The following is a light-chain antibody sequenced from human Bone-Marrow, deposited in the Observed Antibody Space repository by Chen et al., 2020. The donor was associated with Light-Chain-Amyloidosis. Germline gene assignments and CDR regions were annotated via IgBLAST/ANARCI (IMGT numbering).Light chain of an antibody. CDR1: SSNIGAGYD. V-gene: IGLV1-40*01. Sequence: QSVLTQPPSVSGAPGQLVTISCTGSSSNIGAGYDVHWYQQLPGTAPKLLIYANDHRPSGIPGRFSGSTSCASASLAIPGLQAEDDADYYCQSYDTRLSGLYVFGTGTKVTAL. CDR3: QSYDTRLSGLYV. CDR2: AND. J-gene: IGLJ1*01.